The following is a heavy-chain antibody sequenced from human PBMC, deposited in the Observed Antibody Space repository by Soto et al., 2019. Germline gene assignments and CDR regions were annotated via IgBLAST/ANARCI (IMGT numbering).Heavy chain of an antibody. V-gene: IGHV3-33*01. J-gene: IGHJ6*02. CDR2: IWYDGSNK. Sequence: GGSLRLSCAASGFTFSSYGMHWVRQAPGRGLEWVAVIWYDGSNKYYADSVKGRFTISRDNSKNTLYLQMNSLRAGDTAVYYCAREIRVYCSSTSCKSIYYYGMDVWGQGTTVTVSS. CDR1: GFTFSSYG. D-gene: IGHD2-2*01. CDR3: AREIRVYCSSTSCKSIYYYGMDV.